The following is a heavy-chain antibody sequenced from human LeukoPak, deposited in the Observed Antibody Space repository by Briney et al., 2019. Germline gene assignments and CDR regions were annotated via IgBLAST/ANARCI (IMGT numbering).Heavy chain of an antibody. CDR1: GGSFSGYY. V-gene: IGHV4-34*01. CDR3: ARNVWRHFDY. J-gene: IGHJ4*02. CDR2: INHSGST. Sequence: SETLSLTCAVYGGSFSGYYWSSIRQPPGKGLEWIGEINHSGSTNYNPSLKSRVTISVDTSKNQFSLKLSSVTAADTAVYYCARNVWRHFDYWGQGTLVTVSS.